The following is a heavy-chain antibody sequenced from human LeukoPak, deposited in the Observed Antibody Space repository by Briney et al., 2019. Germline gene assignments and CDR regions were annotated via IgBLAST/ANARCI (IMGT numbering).Heavy chain of an antibody. Sequence: GASVKVSCMPSGFTFSTSAVQWVRQARGQPLEWRGWIIVGSGAINYAQILEGGFTITRDMSTTTAYMELSSLGSEDSAVYYCAAELYGVYTDCCTFHLWGRGTLVTVSS. D-gene: IGHD4-17*01. CDR2: IIVGSGAI. V-gene: IGHV1-58*01. J-gene: IGHJ3*01. CDR1: GFTFSTSA. CDR3: AAELYGVYTDCCTFHL.